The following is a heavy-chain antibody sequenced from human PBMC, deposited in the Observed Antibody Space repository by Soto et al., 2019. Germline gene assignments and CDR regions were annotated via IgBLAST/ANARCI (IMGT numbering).Heavy chain of an antibody. CDR1: GYTFTSYY. CDR3: ARPLGYCSGGSCYFGAFDP. D-gene: IGHD2-15*01. CDR2: INPSGGST. Sequence: QVQLVQSGAEVKKPGASVKVSCKASGYTFTSYYMHWVRQAPGQGLEWMGIINPSGGSTSYAQKFQGRVTMTRDTSTSTVYMELSSLRSEDTAVYYCARPLGYCSGGSCYFGAFDPWGQGTLVTVSS. V-gene: IGHV1-46*01. J-gene: IGHJ5*02.